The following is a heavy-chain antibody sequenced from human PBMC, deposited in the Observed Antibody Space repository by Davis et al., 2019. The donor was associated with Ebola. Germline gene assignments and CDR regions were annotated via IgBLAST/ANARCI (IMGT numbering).Heavy chain of an antibody. CDR1: GFNFGGYA. D-gene: IGHD1-26*01. V-gene: IGHV3-49*04. CDR2: IRNKAYGGTT. Sequence: GESLKISCTASGFNFGGYALTWVRQTPRKGLEWVGFIRNKAYGGTTEYAASVKGRFTISRDDSGNIAYLQMNSLKIEDTAVYYCAGESGGGIDYWGQGTLVTVSS. CDR3: AGESGGGIDY. J-gene: IGHJ4*02.